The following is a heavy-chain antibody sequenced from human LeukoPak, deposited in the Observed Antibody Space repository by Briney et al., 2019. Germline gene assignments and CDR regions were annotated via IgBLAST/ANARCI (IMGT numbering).Heavy chain of an antibody. Sequence: PSETLSLTCAVSSDSISSYFWSWIRQPAGKGLEWIGRIYISGLTNYNSSLKSRLTMSLDTSKNQLSLNLRSVTAADTAVYYCARESGSSRYFDYWGQGTLVTVSS. CDR2: IYISGLT. D-gene: IGHD1-26*01. J-gene: IGHJ4*02. CDR3: ARESGSSRYFDY. V-gene: IGHV4-4*07. CDR1: SDSISSYF.